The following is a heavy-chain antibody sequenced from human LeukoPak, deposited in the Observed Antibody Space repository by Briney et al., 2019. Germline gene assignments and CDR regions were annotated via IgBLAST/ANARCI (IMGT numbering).Heavy chain of an antibody. V-gene: IGHV4-34*01. CDR1: GGSFSGYY. J-gene: IGHJ4*02. Sequence: SETLSLTCAVYGGSFSGYYWSWIRQPPGKGLEWTGEINHSGSTNYNPSLKSRVTISVDTSKNQFSLQLNSVTPEDTAVYYCARDPEVQTTWSTFDHWGQGTLVTVSS. CDR3: ARDPEVQTTWSTFDH. D-gene: IGHD2/OR15-2a*01. CDR2: INHSGST.